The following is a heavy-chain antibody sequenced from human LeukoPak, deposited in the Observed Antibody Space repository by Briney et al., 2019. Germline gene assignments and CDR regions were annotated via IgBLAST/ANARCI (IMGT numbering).Heavy chain of an antibody. CDR2: INHSGST. Sequence: SETLSLTCAVYGGSFSGYYWSWIRQPPGKGLEWIGEINHSGSTNYNPSLKSRVTISVDTSKNQFSLKLSSVTAAATAAYYCSRLRDGYNQLDYWGEGSLVTVSS. V-gene: IGHV4-34*01. CDR3: SRLRDGYNQLDY. D-gene: IGHD5-24*01. J-gene: IGHJ4*02. CDR1: GGSFSGYY.